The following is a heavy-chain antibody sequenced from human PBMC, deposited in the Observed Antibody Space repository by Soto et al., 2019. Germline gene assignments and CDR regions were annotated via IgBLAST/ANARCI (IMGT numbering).Heavy chain of an antibody. CDR2: ISDRDSST. V-gene: IGHV3-23*01. CDR1: GLTFSNYG. J-gene: IGHJ4*02. CDR3: AGTLFGIIRHFAS. D-gene: IGHD3-3*01. Sequence: PGGSLRLSCAASGLTFSNYGMSWVRQAPGKGLEWVSAISDRDSSTYYADSVKGRFTISRDNSKNTVYLQMNSLRAEDTAVYYCAGTLFGIIRHFASWGQGTLVTVSS.